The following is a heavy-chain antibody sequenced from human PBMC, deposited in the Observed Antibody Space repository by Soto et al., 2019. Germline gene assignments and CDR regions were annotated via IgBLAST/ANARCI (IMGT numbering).Heavy chain of an antibody. J-gene: IGHJ4*02. CDR1: GFTFSSYG. CDR2: ISYDGSNK. D-gene: IGHD6-6*01. Sequence: QVQLVESGGGVVQPGRSLRLSCAASGFTFSSYGMHWVRQAPGKGLEWVAVISYDGSNKYYADSVKGRFTISRDNSKNTLYLQMNSLRAEDTAVYYCAKDRSSSFDYWGQGTLVTVSS. CDR3: AKDRSSSFDY. V-gene: IGHV3-30*18.